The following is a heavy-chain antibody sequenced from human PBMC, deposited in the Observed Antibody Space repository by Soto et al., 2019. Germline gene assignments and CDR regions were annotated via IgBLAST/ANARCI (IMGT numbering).Heavy chain of an antibody. CDR2: TNPHGRTT. Sequence: GASVKVSCKASRDMFTYSFFHWVRQAPGQGLEWMGITNPHGRTTNYEQRFKGRVNMTWDTSASTVYMGVTSLRPEGTAVYYCARVQMGPRRDFMDVWGQGTRVTVSS. CDR1: RDMFTYSF. CDR3: ARVQMGPRRDFMDV. D-gene: IGHD2-21*02. V-gene: IGHV1-46*01. J-gene: IGHJ6*02.